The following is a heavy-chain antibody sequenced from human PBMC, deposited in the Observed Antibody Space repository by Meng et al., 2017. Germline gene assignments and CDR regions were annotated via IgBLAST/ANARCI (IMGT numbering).Heavy chain of an antibody. Sequence: VLLAGTGETFSQPGGARGLSCTALGFSVTPRYLCWVRQAPGKGLEWVSVIYSGGSTYYADSVKGRFSISRDNSKNTLYLQMNSLRAEDTAVYFCARDSSSGWYHNYWGQGTLVTVSS. D-gene: IGHD6-19*01. V-gene: IGHV3-53*02. CDR3: ARDSSSGWYHNY. CDR1: GFSVTPRY. J-gene: IGHJ4*02. CDR2: IYSGGST.